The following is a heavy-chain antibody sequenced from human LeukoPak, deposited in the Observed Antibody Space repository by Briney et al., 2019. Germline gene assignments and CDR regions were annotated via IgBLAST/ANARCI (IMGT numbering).Heavy chain of an antibody. CDR3: ARYVWGSYPTFEDY. J-gene: IGHJ4*02. V-gene: IGHV4-59*01. CDR1: SGSISSYY. CDR2: IYYSGST. D-gene: IGHD3-16*02. Sequence: SETLSLTCAVSSGSISSYYWSWIRQPPGKGLEWIAYIYYSGSTHHNPSLKSRVTISVDTSKNQFSLKLSSVTAADTAVYYCARYVWGSYPTFEDYWGQGTLVTVSA.